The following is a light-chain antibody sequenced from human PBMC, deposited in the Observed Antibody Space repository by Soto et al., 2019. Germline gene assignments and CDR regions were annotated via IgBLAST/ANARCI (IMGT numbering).Light chain of an antibody. CDR1: TSNIGAGYD. V-gene: IGLV1-40*01. CDR3: QSYDSSLSGYV. Sequence: QSLLTQPPSVSGAQGQRVTISCAGSTSNIGAGYDLHWYQQLPGTAPNLLIYDDNNRPSGVPDRFSGSKSGTSASLAITGLQAEDEADYYCQSYDSSLSGYVFGTGTKVTVL. CDR2: DDN. J-gene: IGLJ1*01.